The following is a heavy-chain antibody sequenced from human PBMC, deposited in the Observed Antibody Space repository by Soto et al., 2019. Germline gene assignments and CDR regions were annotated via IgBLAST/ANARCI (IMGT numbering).Heavy chain of an antibody. CDR2: INHSEST. V-gene: IGHV4-34*01. J-gene: IGHJ4*02. Sequence: IRQPPGXXXXXXXXINHSESTNYNPSLKSRVTISVDTSKIQFSLKLSSVTAADTAVYYCARLPTVTPSWGQGTLVTVSS. D-gene: IGHD4-17*01. CDR3: ARLPTVTPS.